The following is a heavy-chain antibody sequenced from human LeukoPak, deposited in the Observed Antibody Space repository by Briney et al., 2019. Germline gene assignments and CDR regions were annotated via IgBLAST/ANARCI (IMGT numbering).Heavy chain of an antibody. CDR3: ARGRGSYRNNWFDP. CDR1: GYTFTSYD. V-gene: IGHV1-8*01. J-gene: IGHJ5*02. D-gene: IGHD1-26*01. CDR2: MNPNSGNT. Sequence: ASVKVSCKASGYTFTSYDINWVRQATGQGLKWMGWMNPNSGNTGYAQKFQGRVTMTRNTSISTAYMELSSLRSEDTAVYYCARGRGSYRNNWFDPWGQGTLVTVSS.